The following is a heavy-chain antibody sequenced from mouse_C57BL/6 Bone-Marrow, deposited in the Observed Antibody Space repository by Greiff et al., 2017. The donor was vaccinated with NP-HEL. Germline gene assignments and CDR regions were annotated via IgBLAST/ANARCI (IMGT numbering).Heavy chain of an antibody. J-gene: IGHJ2*01. Sequence: VKLQQPGAELVRPGSSVKLSCKASGYTFTSYWMHWVKQRPIQGLEWIGNIDPSDSETHYNQKFKDKATLTVDKSSSTAYVQLSSLTSEDSAVYYCARHGSSYGYFDYWGQGTTLTVSS. CDR2: IDPSDSET. CDR1: GYTFTSYW. CDR3: ARHGSSYGYFDY. D-gene: IGHD1-1*01. V-gene: IGHV1-52*01.